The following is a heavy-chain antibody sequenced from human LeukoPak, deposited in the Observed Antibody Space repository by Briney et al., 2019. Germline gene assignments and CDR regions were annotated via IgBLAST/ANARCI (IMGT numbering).Heavy chain of an antibody. CDR3: ARGGSGYQNWFDP. V-gene: IGHV1-69*13. J-gene: IGHJ5*02. CDR2: IIPIFGTA. Sequence: GASVKVSCKASGGTFSSYAISWVRQAPGQGLEWMGGIIPIFGTANYAQKSQGRVTITADESTSTAYMELSSLRSEDTAVYYCARGGSGYQNWFDPWGQGTLVTVSS. D-gene: IGHD3-22*01. CDR1: GGTFSSYA.